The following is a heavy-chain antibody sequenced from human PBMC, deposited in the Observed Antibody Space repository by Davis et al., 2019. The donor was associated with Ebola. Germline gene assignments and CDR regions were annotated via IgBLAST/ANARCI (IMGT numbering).Heavy chain of an antibody. CDR3: ASLEATAMEAYYYYGMDV. Sequence: AASVKVSCKASGYTFTNFGITWVRQAPGQGLEWMGWINPHNGNTNYAQNVQGRVTMTTDTSTSTAYMELRSLRSDDTAVYYCASLEATAMEAYYYYGMDVWGQGTTVTVSS. CDR2: INPHNGNT. D-gene: IGHD5-18*01. V-gene: IGHV1-18*04. J-gene: IGHJ6*02. CDR1: GYTFTNFG.